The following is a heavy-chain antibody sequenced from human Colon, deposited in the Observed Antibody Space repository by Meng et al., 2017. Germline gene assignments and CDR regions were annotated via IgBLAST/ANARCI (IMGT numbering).Heavy chain of an antibody. CDR3: ARAMTYGDYPLDY. J-gene: IGHJ4*02. V-gene: IGHV3-53*01. CDR2: IYSGGST. Sequence: GESLKISCAASGFTVSSNYMSWVRQAPGKGLERVSVIYSGGSTYYADSVKSRFTISRDNSKNTLYLQMNSLRAEDTAVYYCARAMTYGDYPLDYWGQGTLVTVSS. CDR1: GFTVSSNY. D-gene: IGHD4-17*01.